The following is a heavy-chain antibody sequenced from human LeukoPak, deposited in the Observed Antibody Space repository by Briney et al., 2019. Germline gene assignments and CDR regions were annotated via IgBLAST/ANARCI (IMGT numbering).Heavy chain of an antibody. CDR2: ISAYNGNT. V-gene: IGHV1-18*01. Sequence: ASVKVPCKASGYTFTSYGISWVRQAPGQGLEWMGWISAYNGNTNYAQKLQGRVTMTTDTSRSTAYMELRSLRSDDTAVYYCARDYYGSGSYFPGVHTSPSGYWGQGTLVTVSS. J-gene: IGHJ4*02. CDR3: ARDYYGSGSYFPGVHTSPSGY. CDR1: GYTFTSYG. D-gene: IGHD3-10*01.